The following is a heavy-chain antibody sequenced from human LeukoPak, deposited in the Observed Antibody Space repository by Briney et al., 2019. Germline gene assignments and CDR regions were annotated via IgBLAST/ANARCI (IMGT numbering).Heavy chain of an antibody. CDR1: GFTVSSNY. CDR3: ARESSGDGIDI. Sequence: SGGSLRLSCAASGFTVSSNYMNWVRQAPGKGLEWGSVIYRGGNTYYADSVKGRFTISRDISKNTLYLQMNSLRAEDTAVYYCARESSGDGIDIWGQGTMVIVSS. J-gene: IGHJ3*02. V-gene: IGHV3-66*02. CDR2: IYRGGNT.